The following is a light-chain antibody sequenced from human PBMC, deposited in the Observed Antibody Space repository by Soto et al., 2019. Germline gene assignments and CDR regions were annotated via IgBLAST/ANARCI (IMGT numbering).Light chain of an antibody. CDR3: QHYHNWPLT. CDR2: GAS. V-gene: IGKV3-15*01. CDR1: RSIRSD. Sequence: EIVMRQSPATLSVSPGERATLSCRASRSIRSDLAWYQQKPGHPPRLLLDGASTRATGIPARCIGGGSWTECTLTSSSLQSEDFAVYYCQHYHNWPLTFGGGTKLDIK. J-gene: IGKJ4*01.